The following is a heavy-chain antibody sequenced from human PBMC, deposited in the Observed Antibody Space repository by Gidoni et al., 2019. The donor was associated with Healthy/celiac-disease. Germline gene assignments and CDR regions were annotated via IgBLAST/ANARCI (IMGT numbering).Heavy chain of an antibody. D-gene: IGHD2-15*01. J-gene: IGHJ3*02. CDR1: GFTFRSYS. Sequence: EVQLVESGGGLVKPGGSLRLSCAASGFTFRSYSMNWVRQAPGKGLEWVSSISSSSSYIYYADSVKGRFTISRDNAKNSLYLQMNSLRAEDTAVYYCARDGVVAANDAFDIWGQGTMVTVSS. V-gene: IGHV3-21*01. CDR3: ARDGVVAANDAFDI. CDR2: ISSSSSYI.